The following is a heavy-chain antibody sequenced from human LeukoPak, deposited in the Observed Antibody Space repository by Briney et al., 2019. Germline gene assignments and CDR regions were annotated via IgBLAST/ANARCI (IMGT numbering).Heavy chain of an antibody. V-gene: IGHV3-33*01. D-gene: IGHD2-8*01. CDR1: GFTFSSHG. J-gene: IGHJ4*02. CDR2: IWYDGSNK. Sequence: GRSLRLSCAASGFTFSSHGMHWVRQAPGKGLEWVAVIWYDGSNKYYADSVKGRFTISRDNSKNTLYLQMNSLRAEDTAVHYCARDGVAASDYWGQGTLVTVSS. CDR3: ARDGVAASDY.